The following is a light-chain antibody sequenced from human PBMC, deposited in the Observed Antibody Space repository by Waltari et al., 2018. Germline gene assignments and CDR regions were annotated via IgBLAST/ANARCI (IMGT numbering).Light chain of an antibody. CDR1: QSVSSN. J-gene: IGKJ2*01. CDR2: GAS. Sequence: EIVMTQSPANLSVSPGERATLSCRASQSVSSNLAWYQQKPDQAPRRLISGASTRATGIPARFSGSWSGTEFTLTISSMQSEDFAVYYCQQYNNCPPYTFGQGTKLRSN. V-gene: IGKV3-15*01. CDR3: QQYNNCPPYT.